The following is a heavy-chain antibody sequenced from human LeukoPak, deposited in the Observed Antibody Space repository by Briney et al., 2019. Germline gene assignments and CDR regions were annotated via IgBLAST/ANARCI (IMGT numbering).Heavy chain of an antibody. CDR3: ARRGYSYGPGYYYYYMDV. V-gene: IGHV4-59*01. CDR1: GGSISSYY. J-gene: IGHJ6*03. D-gene: IGHD5-18*01. Sequence: SETLSLTCTVSGGSISSYYWSWIRQPPGKGLEWIGYIYYSGSTNYNPSLKSRVTISVDTCKNQFSLKLSSVTAADTAVYYCARRGYSYGPGYYYYYMDVWGKGTTVTVSS. CDR2: IYYSGST.